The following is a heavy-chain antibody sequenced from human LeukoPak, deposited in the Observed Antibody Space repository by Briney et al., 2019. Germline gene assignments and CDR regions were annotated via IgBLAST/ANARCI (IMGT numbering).Heavy chain of an antibody. Sequence: SETLSLTCTVSGGSISSYYWSWIRQPTGKGLEWIGYIYYSGSTNYNPSLKSRVTISVDTSKSQFSLKLSSVTAADTAVYYCARDLLVAGFDPWGQGTLVTVSS. CDR2: IYYSGST. J-gene: IGHJ5*02. CDR1: GGSISSYY. CDR3: ARDLLVAGFDP. D-gene: IGHD2-15*01. V-gene: IGHV4-59*01.